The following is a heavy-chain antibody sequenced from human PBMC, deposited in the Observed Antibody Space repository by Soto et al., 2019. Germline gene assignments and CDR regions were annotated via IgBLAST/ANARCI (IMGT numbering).Heavy chain of an antibody. V-gene: IGHV4-59*01. CDR2: IYYSGST. Sequence: SETLSLTCTVSGGSISSYYWSWIRQPPGKGLEWIGYIYYSGSTNYNPSLKSRVTISVDTSKNQFSLKLSSVTAADTAVYYCAAQGAYDFWSGYKVDYWGQGTLVTVSS. CDR3: AAQGAYDFWSGYKVDY. D-gene: IGHD3-3*01. J-gene: IGHJ4*02. CDR1: GGSISSYY.